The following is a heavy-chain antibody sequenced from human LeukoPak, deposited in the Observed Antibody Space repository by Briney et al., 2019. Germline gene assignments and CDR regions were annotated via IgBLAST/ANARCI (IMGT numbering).Heavy chain of an antibody. J-gene: IGHJ4*02. Sequence: ASVKVSCKASGYTFTGYYMHWVRQAPGQGLEWMGWINPNSGSTNYAQKFQGRVTMTRDTSISTAYMELSRLRSDDTAVYYCARVTSPARRGRTLVAAAATPFDYWGQGTLVTVSS. D-gene: IGHD2-15*01. CDR1: GYTFTGYY. V-gene: IGHV1-2*02. CDR3: ARVTSPARRGRTLVAAAATPFDY. CDR2: INPNSGST.